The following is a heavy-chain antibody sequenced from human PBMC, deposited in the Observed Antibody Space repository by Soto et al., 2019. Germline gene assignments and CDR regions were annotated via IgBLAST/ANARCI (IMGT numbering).Heavy chain of an antibody. D-gene: IGHD2-2*02. V-gene: IGHV4-30-4*01. CDR2: IYYSGTT. CDR1: GGSISSGDYY. J-gene: IGHJ4*02. CDR3: ARDCSSTSCYTLFDY. Sequence: LSLTCTVSGGSISSGDYYWSWIRQPPGKGLEWIGYIYYSGTTYYNPSLKSRVTISVDTSKNQFSLKLTSVTAADTAVYYCARDCSSTSCYTLFDYWGQGTLVTVSS.